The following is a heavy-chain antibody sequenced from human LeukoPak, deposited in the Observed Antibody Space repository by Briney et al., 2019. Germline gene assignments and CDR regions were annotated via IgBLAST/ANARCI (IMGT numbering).Heavy chain of an antibody. D-gene: IGHD6-13*01. Sequence: SETLSLTCAVYGGSFSGYYWSWIRQPPGKGLEWIGEINHSGSTNYNPSLKSRVTMSVDTSKNQFSLKLSSVTAADTAVYYCTRTDSSSWSFDYWGQGTLVTVSS. CDR1: GGSFSGYY. V-gene: IGHV4-34*03. CDR2: INHSGST. CDR3: TRTDSSSWSFDY. J-gene: IGHJ4*02.